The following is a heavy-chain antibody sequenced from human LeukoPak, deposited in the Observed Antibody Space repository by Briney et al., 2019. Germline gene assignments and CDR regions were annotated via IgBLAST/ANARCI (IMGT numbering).Heavy chain of an antibody. D-gene: IGHD3-22*01. V-gene: IGHV4-59*08. CDR3: ARQGYYYDSSGYYGPVDYYYYGMDV. Sequence: SETLSLTCAVYGGSFSGYYWSWIRQPPGKGLEWIGYIYYSGSTNYNPSLKSRVTISVDTSKNQFSLKLSSVTAADTAVYYCARQGYYYDSSGYYGPVDYYYYGMDVWGQGTTVTVSS. CDR1: GGSFSGYY. J-gene: IGHJ6*02. CDR2: IYYSGST.